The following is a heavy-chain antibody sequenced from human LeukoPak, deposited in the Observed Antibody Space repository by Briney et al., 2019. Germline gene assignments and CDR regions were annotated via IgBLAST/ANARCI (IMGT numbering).Heavy chain of an antibody. CDR2: VSTTGRT. V-gene: IGHV4-4*07. Sequence: SETLSLTCPVSGGSINSFYWSWVRQPAGKGLGWIGRVSTTGRTFSKPSLSSRVTMSVDTSKNQFSPRLASLTAADTAVYYCARDIAVPYYNYYYMDIWGKGTAVTVSS. CDR3: ARDIAVPYYNYYYMDI. CDR1: GGSINSFY. D-gene: IGHD6-19*01. J-gene: IGHJ6*03.